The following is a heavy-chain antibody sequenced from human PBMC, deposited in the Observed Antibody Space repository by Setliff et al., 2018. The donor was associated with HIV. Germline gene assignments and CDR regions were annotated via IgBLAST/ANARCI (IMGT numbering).Heavy chain of an antibody. J-gene: IGHJ4*02. CDR3: EREACSGGTCHDHGY. CDR1: GFTFSNYW. CDR2: IKQDGSEK. Sequence: PGGSLRLSCAASGFTFSNYWMSWVRQAPGKGLEWVANIKQDGSEKYYVDSVKGRFTISRDNAKNSLYLQMNSLRAEDTAVYYCEREACSGGTCHDHGYWGQGTLVTVSS. D-gene: IGHD2-15*01. V-gene: IGHV3-7*01.